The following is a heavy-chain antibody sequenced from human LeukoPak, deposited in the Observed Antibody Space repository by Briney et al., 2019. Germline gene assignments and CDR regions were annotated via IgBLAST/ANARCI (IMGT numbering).Heavy chain of an antibody. D-gene: IGHD3-10*01. J-gene: IGHJ4*02. CDR1: GFTFSSYW. CDR3: ARVEARGVVSLDY. Sequence: PGGSLRLSCVASGFTFSSYWMSWVRQAPGKGLEWVANIKQEGSEKYYVDSVKGRFTISRDNAKNSLYLQMNSLRAEDTAVYYCARVEARGVVSLDYWGQGTLVTVSS. V-gene: IGHV3-7*01. CDR2: IKQEGSEK.